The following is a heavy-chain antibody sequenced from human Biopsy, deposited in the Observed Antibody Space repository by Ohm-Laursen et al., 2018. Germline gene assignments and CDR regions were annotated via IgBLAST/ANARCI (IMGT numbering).Heavy chain of an antibody. V-gene: IGHV3-30*02. Sequence: SLRLSCTASGFTFNNYGMQWVCQAPGKGLEWVAFIFYDGSNTYYADSVKGRFTISRDNSRDTLYLQMSSLRAEDTAVYYCAKDRYNYTPIGGFSMDVWGQGTTVTVSS. CDR3: AKDRYNYTPIGGFSMDV. CDR1: GFTFNNYG. D-gene: IGHD5-18*01. J-gene: IGHJ6*02. CDR2: IFYDGSNT.